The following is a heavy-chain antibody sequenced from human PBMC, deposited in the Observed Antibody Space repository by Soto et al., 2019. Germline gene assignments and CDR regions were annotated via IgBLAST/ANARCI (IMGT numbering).Heavy chain of an antibody. D-gene: IGHD1-26*01. CDR1: GYTLSDAN. V-gene: IGHV1-46*01. CDR3: ARDLRAGGDY. J-gene: IGHJ4*02. CDR2: INPRADST. Sequence: QVQLVQSGAEVKKPGASVKVSCKASGYTLSDANINWVRQAPGQGPEWMGIINPRADSTNYAQKCQXXVXLXXETSASTGYMELSSLRSEDTAVYYCARDLRAGGDYWGQGTLGTVSS.